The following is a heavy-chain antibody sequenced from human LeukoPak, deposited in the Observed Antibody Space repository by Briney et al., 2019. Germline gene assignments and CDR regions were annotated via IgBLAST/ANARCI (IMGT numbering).Heavy chain of an antibody. CDR2: ISTSSSYI. D-gene: IGHD5-12*01. CDR3: ASSWSGYDTHY. Sequence: PGGSLRLSCAASGFTFSSYSMNWVRQAPGKGLEWVSSISTSSSYIYYADSVKGRFTISRDNAKNSLYLQMNSLRAEDTAVYYCASSWSGYDTHYWGQGTLVTVSS. CDR1: GFTFSSYS. V-gene: IGHV3-21*01. J-gene: IGHJ4*02.